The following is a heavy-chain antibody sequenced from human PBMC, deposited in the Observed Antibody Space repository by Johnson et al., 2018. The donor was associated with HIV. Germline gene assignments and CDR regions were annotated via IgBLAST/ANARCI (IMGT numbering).Heavy chain of an antibody. CDR3: TTLYYNFCSGYYGEAFDI. V-gene: IGHV3-15*01. J-gene: IGHJ3*02. CDR1: IFTFKNAW. D-gene: IGHD3-3*01. Sequence: VQLVESGGGLVKPGGSLRLSCAASIFTFKNAWMSWVRQAPGKGLEWVGRIKSKIDGGTTDYAAPVKGRFTILRDDSKNTLYLQMNSLKIEDTAVYYCTTLYYNFCSGYYGEAFDIWGQGTMVTVSS. CDR2: IKSKIDGGTT.